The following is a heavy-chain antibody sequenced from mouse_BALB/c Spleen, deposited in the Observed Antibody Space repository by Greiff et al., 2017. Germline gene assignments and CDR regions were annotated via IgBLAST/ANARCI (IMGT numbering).Heavy chain of an antibody. CDR3: ARRSKVYYGNYEAMDY. V-gene: IGHV2-2*02. CDR1: GFSLTSYG. J-gene: IGHJ4*01. D-gene: IGHD2-1*01. Sequence: QVQLQQSGPGLVQPSQSLSITCTVSGFSLTSYGVHWVRQSPGKGLEWLGVIWSGGSTDYNAAFISRLSISKDNSKSQVFFKMNSLQANDTAIYYCARRSKVYYGNYEAMDYWGQGTSVTVSS. CDR2: IWSGGST.